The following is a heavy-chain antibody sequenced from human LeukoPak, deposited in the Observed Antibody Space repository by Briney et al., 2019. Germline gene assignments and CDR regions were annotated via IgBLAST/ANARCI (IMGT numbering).Heavy chain of an antibody. Sequence: PGGSLRLSCAASGFTFSSSWMTWVRQAPGKGLEWVAIIKQDGSEKYYVDSVKGRFTISRDNAKNSLYLQMNSLRAEDTAVYYCARGGYEFDSWGQGTLVTVSS. CDR1: GFTFSSSW. CDR3: ARGGYEFDS. D-gene: IGHD5-12*01. CDR2: IKQDGSEK. V-gene: IGHV3-7*02. J-gene: IGHJ4*02.